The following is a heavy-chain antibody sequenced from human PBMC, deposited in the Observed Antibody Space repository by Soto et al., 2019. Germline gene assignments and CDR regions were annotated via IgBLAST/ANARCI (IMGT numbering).Heavy chain of an antibody. V-gene: IGHV3-23*01. D-gene: IGHD3-9*01. CDR1: GFTFSSYA. Sequence: PGGSLRLSCAASGFTFSSYAMSWVRQAPGEGLECVSAISGSGGSTYYADSVKGRFTISRDNSKNTLYLQMNSLRAEDTAVYYCAKEGYYDIWTGYFDYWGQGILVTVSS. CDR3: AKEGYYDIWTGYFDY. CDR2: ISGSGGST. J-gene: IGHJ4*02.